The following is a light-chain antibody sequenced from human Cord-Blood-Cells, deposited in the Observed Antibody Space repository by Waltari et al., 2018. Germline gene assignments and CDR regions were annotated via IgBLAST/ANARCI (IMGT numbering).Light chain of an antibody. J-gene: IGKJ5*01. CDR3: QQRSNWPPFT. CDR2: DAS. Sequence: EIVLTQSPATLSLSPGERATLSCRASQSVSSYLAWYQQKPGQAPRLLIYDASNRATGIPGRFSGSGSETDFTLTISSLEPEDFAVYYCQQRSNWPPFTFGQGTRLEIK. V-gene: IGKV3-11*01. CDR1: QSVSSY.